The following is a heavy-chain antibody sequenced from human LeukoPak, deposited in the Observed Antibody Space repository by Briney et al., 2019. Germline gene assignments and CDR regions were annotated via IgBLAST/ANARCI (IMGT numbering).Heavy chain of an antibody. Sequence: SETLSLTCTVSGGSISSSSYYWGWIRQPPGKGLEWIGSIYHSGSTYYNPSLKSRVTISVDTSKNQFSLKLSSVTAADTAVYYCARVPTVTFFDYWGQGTLVTVSS. D-gene: IGHD4-17*01. V-gene: IGHV4-39*01. CDR3: ARVPTVTFFDY. CDR1: GGSISSSSYY. CDR2: IYHSGST. J-gene: IGHJ4*02.